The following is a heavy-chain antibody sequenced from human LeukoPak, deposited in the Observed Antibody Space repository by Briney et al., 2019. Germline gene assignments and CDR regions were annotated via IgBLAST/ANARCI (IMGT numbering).Heavy chain of an antibody. D-gene: IGHD1-1*01. CDR2: IYYSGST. CDR3: ARGESWNALNY. J-gene: IGHJ4*02. Sequence: PSETLSLTCTVSGGSISSYYWSWIRQPPGKGLEWIGYIYYSGSTNYNPSLKSRVTISVDTSENQLSLKLSSVTAADTAVYYCARGESWNALNYWGQGTLVTVSS. CDR1: GGSISSYY. V-gene: IGHV4-59*08.